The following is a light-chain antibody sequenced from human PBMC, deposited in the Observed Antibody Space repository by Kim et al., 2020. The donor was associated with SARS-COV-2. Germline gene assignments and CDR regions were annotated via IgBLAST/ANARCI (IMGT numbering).Light chain of an antibody. CDR1: SSDVGGYIF. CDR3: TSYTSSSLWG. V-gene: IGLV2-14*01. CDR2: DVT. Sequence: QSALTQPASVSGSPGQSITISCTGTSSDVGGYIFVSWYQQHPGKAPKLMIYDVTKRPSGVSNRFSGSKSGNTASLTISGLQAEDEADYYCTSYTSSSLWGFVGGTQLTVL. J-gene: IGLJ3*02.